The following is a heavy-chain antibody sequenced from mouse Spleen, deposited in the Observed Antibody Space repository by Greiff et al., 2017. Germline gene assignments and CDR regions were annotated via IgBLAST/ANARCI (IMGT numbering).Heavy chain of an antibody. CDR1: GYNFTSYW. V-gene: IGHV1-50*01. CDR3: ARSGNYGLAWFAY. D-gene: IGHD2-1*01. CDR2: IDPSDSYT. Sequence: QVQLQQPGAELVKPGASVKLSCKASGYNFTSYWMQWVKQRPGRGLEWIGEIDPSDSYTNYNQKFKGKATLTVDTSSSTAYMQLSSLTSEDSAVYYCARSGNYGLAWFAYWGQGTLVTVSA. J-gene: IGHJ3*01.